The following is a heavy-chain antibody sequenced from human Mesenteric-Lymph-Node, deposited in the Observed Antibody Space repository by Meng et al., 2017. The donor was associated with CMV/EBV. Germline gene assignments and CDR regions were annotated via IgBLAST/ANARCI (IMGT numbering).Heavy chain of an antibody. CDR2: IYYSGST. V-gene: IGHV4-61*01. CDR3: ARERSADYDFWSGYYPHYYYGMDV. CDR1: GGSVSSGSYY. D-gene: IGHD3-3*01. Sequence: ESLKISCTVSGGSVSSGSYYWSWIRQPPGKGLEWIGYIYYSGSTNYNPSLKSRVTISVDTSKNQFSLKLSSVTAADTAVYYCARERSADYDFWSGYYPHYYYGMDVWGQGTTVTVSS. J-gene: IGHJ6*02.